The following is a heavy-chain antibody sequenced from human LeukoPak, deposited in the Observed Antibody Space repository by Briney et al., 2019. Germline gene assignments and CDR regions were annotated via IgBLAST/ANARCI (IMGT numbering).Heavy chain of an antibody. J-gene: IGHJ4*02. D-gene: IGHD5/OR15-5a*01. CDR3: ARVAHDLYPYYFDY. CDR1: GGSISTSSYY. Sequence: PSETLSLTCTVSGGSISTSSYYWGWIRQPPGNGLERIAYIYYSGTTYYNPSLKSRVTISVDTSKNQFSLKLSSVTAADTAVYYCARVAHDLYPYYFDYWGQGTLVTVSS. CDR2: IYYSGTT. V-gene: IGHV4-39*07.